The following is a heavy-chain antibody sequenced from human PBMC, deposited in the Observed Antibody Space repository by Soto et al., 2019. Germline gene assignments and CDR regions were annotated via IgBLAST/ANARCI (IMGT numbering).Heavy chain of an antibody. Sequence: PGGSLRLSCAASGFTFSSYAMSWVRQAPGKGLEWVSAISGSGGSTYYADSVKGRFTISRDNSKNSLYLQMNSLRDEDTAVYYCARDRGSIFGVDYYYYGMDVWGQGTTVTVSS. CDR3: ARDRGSIFGVDYYYYGMDV. J-gene: IGHJ6*02. CDR1: GFTFSSYA. V-gene: IGHV3-23*01. CDR2: ISGSGGST. D-gene: IGHD3-3*01.